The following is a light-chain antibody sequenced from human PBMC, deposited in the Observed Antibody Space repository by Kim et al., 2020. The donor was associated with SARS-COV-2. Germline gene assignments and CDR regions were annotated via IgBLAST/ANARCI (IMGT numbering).Light chain of an antibody. CDR3: LAWDSNSGSYV. CDR1: NLGKKY. CDR2: QDE. Sequence: SYELTQPPSVSVSPGQTASITCSGDNLGKKYASWYRQKPGQSPVLVIYQDEKRPAGIPERFSGSNSGNSATLTISGTQAMDEAEYFCLAWDSNSGSYVFG. J-gene: IGLJ1*01. V-gene: IGLV3-1*01.